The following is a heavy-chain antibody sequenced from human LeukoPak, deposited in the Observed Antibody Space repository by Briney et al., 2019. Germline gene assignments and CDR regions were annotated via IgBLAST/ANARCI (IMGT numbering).Heavy chain of an antibody. CDR2: ISSGGTTI. D-gene: IGHD4-23*01. CDR1: GFIFSNYD. V-gene: IGHV3-48*04. CDR3: ARGGDTVLTRGYYYYMDV. J-gene: IGHJ6*03. Sequence: GGSLRLSCAASGFIFSNYDMNWVRQAPGRGLEWVSDISSGGTTINYADSVKGRFTISRDNARNSLYLQMNSLRAEDTALYYCARGGDTVLTRGYYYYMDVWGKGTTVTVSS.